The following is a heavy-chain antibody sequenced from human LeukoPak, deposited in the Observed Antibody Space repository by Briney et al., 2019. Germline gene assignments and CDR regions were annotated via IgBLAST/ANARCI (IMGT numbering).Heavy chain of an antibody. CDR1: GDSLSGHY. CDR3: AKNGQSGFSFDP. D-gene: IGHD1-26*01. CDR2: GSDSGGT. J-gene: IGHJ5*02. Sequence: PSETLSLTCAVYGDSLSGHYWSWIRQSPGKELEWIGEGSDSGGTKFNPSLKSRVSISADMSKNQFSLKLTSVTAADTAVYHCAKNGQSGFSFDPWGQGTLVTVSS. V-gene: IGHV4-34*01.